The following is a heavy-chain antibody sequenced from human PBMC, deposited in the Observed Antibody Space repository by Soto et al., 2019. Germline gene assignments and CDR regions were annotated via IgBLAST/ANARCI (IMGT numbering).Heavy chain of an antibody. Sequence: ASETLSLTCSVFGGSISDYYWSWIRQSPAKGLEWIGYIYYSGSTNYNPSLKSRVTISVDTSKNQISLKLRSVTAADTAVYYCAKYDFSSGSHDAFNMWGQGTKVTVSS. CDR1: GGSISDYY. D-gene: IGHD3-3*01. J-gene: IGHJ3*02. CDR2: IYYSGST. CDR3: AKYDFSSGSHDAFNM. V-gene: IGHV4-59*01.